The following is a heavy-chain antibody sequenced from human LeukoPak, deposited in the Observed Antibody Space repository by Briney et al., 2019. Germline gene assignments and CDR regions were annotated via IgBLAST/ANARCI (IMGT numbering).Heavy chain of an antibody. V-gene: IGHV4-59*12. Sequence: SETLSLTCTVSGGSISSYYWSWIRQPPGKGLEWIGSIYYSGSTYYNPSLKSRVTISVDTSKNQFSLKLSSVTAADTAVYYCARVPGLWGQGTLVTVSS. CDR3: ARVPGL. J-gene: IGHJ4*02. CDR1: GGSISSYY. CDR2: IYYSGST.